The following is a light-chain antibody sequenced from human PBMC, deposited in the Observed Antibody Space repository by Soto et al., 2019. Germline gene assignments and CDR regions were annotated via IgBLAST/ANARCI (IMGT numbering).Light chain of an antibody. CDR3: RSYTSSSTLVV. Sequence: QSALTQPASVSGSPGQSITISCTGTSSDVGGYNYVSWYQQHPGKAPKLMIYDVSNRPSGVSNRFSGSKSGNTAPLTISGLQAGDEADYHCRSYTSSSTLVVFGGGTKLTVL. V-gene: IGLV2-14*01. CDR1: SSDVGGYNY. J-gene: IGLJ2*01. CDR2: DVS.